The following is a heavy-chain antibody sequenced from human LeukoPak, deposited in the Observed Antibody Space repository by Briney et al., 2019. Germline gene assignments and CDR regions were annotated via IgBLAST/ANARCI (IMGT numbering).Heavy chain of an antibody. V-gene: IGHV4-59*11. CDR3: ARFGVDYDMDV. CDR1: GGSISGHY. Sequence: SETLSLTCSVSGGSISGHYWTWIRQPPGKGLEWIGQIHYTGKPDYNPSLTSRITISVDTSKNQVSLQVSSVTAADSAIYYCARFGVDYDMDVWGHGTTVTVFS. CDR2: IHYTGKP. J-gene: IGHJ6*02. D-gene: IGHD3-16*01.